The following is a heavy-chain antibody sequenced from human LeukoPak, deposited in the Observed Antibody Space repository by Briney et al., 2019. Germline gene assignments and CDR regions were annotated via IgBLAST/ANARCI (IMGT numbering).Heavy chain of an antibody. V-gene: IGHV3-23*01. J-gene: IGHJ5*02. CDR1: GFTFSSYA. D-gene: IGHD3-9*01. Sequence: GGSLRLSCAASGFTFSSYAMSWVRQAPGRGLEWVSTIGFGDDSAYYADSVKGRFTISRDNSKNTLYLQMNYLRAEDTAVYYCAKDPTSVGGRHDWLLDSWGQGTLVTVSS. CDR2: IGFGDDSA. CDR3: AKDPTSVGGRHDWLLDS.